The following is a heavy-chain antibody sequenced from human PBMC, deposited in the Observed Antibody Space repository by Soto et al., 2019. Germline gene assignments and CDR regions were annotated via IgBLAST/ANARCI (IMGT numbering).Heavy chain of an antibody. CDR1: GYTFTSYA. CDR2: INAGNGNT. J-gene: IGHJ4*02. CDR3: ARNVITMVRGVISPWGY. Sequence: QVQLVQSGAEVKKPGASVKVSCKASGYTFTSYAMHWVRQAPGQRLEWMGWINAGNGNTKYSQKFQGRVTITRDTSASTAYMELSSLRSEDTAVYYCARNVITMVRGVISPWGYWGQGTLVTVSS. D-gene: IGHD3-10*01. V-gene: IGHV1-3*01.